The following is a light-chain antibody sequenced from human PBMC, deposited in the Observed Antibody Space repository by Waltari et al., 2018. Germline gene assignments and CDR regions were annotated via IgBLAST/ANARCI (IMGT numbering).Light chain of an antibody. J-gene: IGKJ4*01. CDR3: PDYGTSPPLT. V-gene: IGKV3-20*01. Sequence: IVWTQSPGTLSSSPGERATLSCRASQTFSSSYLAWYQQKPGQTPRLLIYGASTRAAGCPVRFSGSGYGTEFTLTISRLEPEDFAVYYCPDYGTSPPLTFGGGTKVEIK. CDR2: GAS. CDR1: QTFSSSY.